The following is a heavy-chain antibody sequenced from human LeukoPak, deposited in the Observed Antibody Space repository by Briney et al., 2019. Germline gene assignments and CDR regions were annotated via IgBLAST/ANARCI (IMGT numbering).Heavy chain of an antibody. CDR3: AREDSIVVVPAAPDY. D-gene: IGHD2-2*01. CDR2: ISAYNGNT. J-gene: IGHJ4*02. Sequence: ASVMVSCKASGYTFTSYGISWVRQAPGQGLEWMGWISAYNGNTNYAQKLQGRVTMTTDTSTSTAYMELRSLRSDDTAVYYCAREDSIVVVPAAPDYWGQGTLVTVSS. V-gene: IGHV1-18*01. CDR1: GYTFTSYG.